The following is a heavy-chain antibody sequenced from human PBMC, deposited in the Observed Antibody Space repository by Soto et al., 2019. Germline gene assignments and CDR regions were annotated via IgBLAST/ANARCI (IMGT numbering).Heavy chain of an antibody. Sequence: PGGSLRLSCAASGFTFSSYWMSWVRQAPGIGLEWVANIKQDGSKKYYVDSVKGRFTISRDNAKNSLYLQMNSLRAEDTAVYYCARFYYDSSGYLPSPYYYYYGMDVWGHGTTVTVSS. J-gene: IGHJ6*02. CDR3: ARFYYDSSGYLPSPYYYYYGMDV. CDR1: GFTFSSYW. V-gene: IGHV3-7*04. D-gene: IGHD3-22*01. CDR2: IKQDGSKK.